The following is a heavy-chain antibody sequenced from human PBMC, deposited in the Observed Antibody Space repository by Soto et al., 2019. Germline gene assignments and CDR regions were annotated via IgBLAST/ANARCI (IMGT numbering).Heavy chain of an antibody. CDR2: ISGSGGST. CDR3: AKLPQQLVLYWYFDL. J-gene: IGHJ2*01. CDR1: GFTFSSYA. Sequence: GGSLRLSCAASGFTFSSYAMSWVRQAPGKGLEWVSAISGSGGSTYYADSVKGRLTISRDNSKNTLYLQMSSLRAEDTAVYYCAKLPQQLVLYWYFDLWGRGTLVTVSS. V-gene: IGHV3-23*01. D-gene: IGHD6-13*01.